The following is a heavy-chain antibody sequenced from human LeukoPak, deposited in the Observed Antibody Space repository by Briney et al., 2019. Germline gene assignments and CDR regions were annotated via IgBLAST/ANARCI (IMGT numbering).Heavy chain of an antibody. CDR1: GFTFSRYA. CDR2: ISGSGGST. D-gene: IGHD3-10*01. CDR3: AKLWFGELSWVDY. V-gene: IGHV3-23*01. J-gene: IGHJ4*02. Sequence: GGSLRLSCAASGFTFSRYAMSWVRQAPGKGLEWVSFISGSGGSTYYADSVKGRFTISRDNSKNTLYLQMNSLRAEDTAIYYCAKLWFGELSWVDYWGQGTLVTVSS.